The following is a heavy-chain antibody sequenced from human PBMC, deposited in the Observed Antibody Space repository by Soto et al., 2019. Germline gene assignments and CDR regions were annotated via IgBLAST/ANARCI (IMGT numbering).Heavy chain of an antibody. J-gene: IGHJ5*01. Sequence: GESLKISCTGSGYIFNNYWIGWVRQMPGKGLDCMGIIYPGDSDTRYSPSFQGQVTISAEKAIRTAYLQWSSLKASDTAMYYCARRGPGDYHGVGWLDSWGQGTQVTVSS. D-gene: IGHD3-10*01. CDR2: IYPGDSDT. CDR1: GYIFNNYW. CDR3: ARRGPGDYHGVGWLDS. V-gene: IGHV5-51*01.